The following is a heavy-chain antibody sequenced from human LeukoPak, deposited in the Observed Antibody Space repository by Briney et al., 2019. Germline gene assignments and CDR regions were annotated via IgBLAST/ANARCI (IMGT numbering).Heavy chain of an antibody. J-gene: IGHJ4*02. CDR1: GGSISSSTYY. CDR2: IHHSGST. D-gene: IGHD3-22*01. Sequence: PSETLSLTCTVSGGSISSSTYYWAWIRQPPGKGLEWIATIHHSGSTYYKPSLRSGVTISVDTSRNQHSLKLSSVTVADTAVYYCARLGGYYDPPGYWGQRTLVTVSS. CDR3: ARLGGYYDPPGY. V-gene: IGHV4-39*01.